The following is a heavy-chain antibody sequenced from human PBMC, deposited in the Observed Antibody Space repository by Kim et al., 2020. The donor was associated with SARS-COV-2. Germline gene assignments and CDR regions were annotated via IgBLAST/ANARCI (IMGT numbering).Heavy chain of an antibody. CDR1: GGYY. V-gene: IGHV4-31*02. Sequence: GGYYWSWIRQHPGKGLEWIGYIYYSGSTYYNPSLKSRVTISVDTSKNQFSLKLSSVTAADTAVYYCARVPYGDYPRFDYWGQGTLVTVSS. J-gene: IGHJ4*02. CDR2: IYYSGST. D-gene: IGHD4-17*01. CDR3: ARVPYGDYPRFDY.